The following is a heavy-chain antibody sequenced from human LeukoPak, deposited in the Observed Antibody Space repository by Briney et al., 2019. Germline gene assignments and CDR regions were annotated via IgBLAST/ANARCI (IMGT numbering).Heavy chain of an antibody. J-gene: IGHJ4*02. CDR1: GGSISSSSYY. CDR2: IYYSGST. CDR3: ARQGTYGDPFDY. V-gene: IGHV4-39*01. D-gene: IGHD4-17*01. Sequence: SETLSLTCTVSGGSISSSSYYWGWIRQPPGKGLEWIGCIYYSGSTYYNPSLKSRVTISVDTSKNQFSLKLSSVTAADTAVYYCARQGTYGDPFDYWGQGTLVTVSS.